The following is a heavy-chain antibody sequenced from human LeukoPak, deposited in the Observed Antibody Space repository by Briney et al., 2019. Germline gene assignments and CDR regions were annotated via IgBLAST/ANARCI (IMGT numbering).Heavy chain of an antibody. CDR2: INPNSGGT. Sequence: ASVKVSCKASGYSFTGYYIHWVRQAPGQGLEWMGWINPNSGGTNYAQKFQGRVTMTRDTSISTAYMGLSRLRSDDTAVYYCARGDIVVLPAGIPHNWFDPWGQGTLVTVSS. J-gene: IGHJ5*02. CDR1: GYSFTGYY. CDR3: ARGDIVVLPAGIPHNWFDP. D-gene: IGHD2-2*02. V-gene: IGHV1-2*02.